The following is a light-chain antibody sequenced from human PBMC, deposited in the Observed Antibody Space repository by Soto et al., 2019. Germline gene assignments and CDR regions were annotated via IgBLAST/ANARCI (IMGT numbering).Light chain of an antibody. CDR3: QLYGGSPLWT. Sequence: ELVLTQSPGTLSLSPGERATLSCRASQSVTSDSLAWYQQRPGQAPRLLIYGASSRATGIPDRFSGSGSGTDFSLISSRLEPEDFAVYSWQLYGGSPLWTFGQGTKVEIK. V-gene: IGKV3-20*01. CDR2: GAS. J-gene: IGKJ1*01. CDR1: QSVTSDS.